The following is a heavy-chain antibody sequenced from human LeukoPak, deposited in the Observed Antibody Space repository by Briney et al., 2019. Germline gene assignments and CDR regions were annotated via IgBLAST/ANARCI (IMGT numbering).Heavy chain of an antibody. CDR3: ARDTRFPIGSGWCSVDY. CDR1: GYTFTSYG. Sequence: ASVKVSCKASGYTFTSYGISWVRQAPGQGLEWMGWISAYNGDTNYAQKLQGRVTMTTDTSTSTAYMELRSLRSDDTAVYYCARDTRFPIGSGWCSVDYWGQGTLVTVSS. D-gene: IGHD6-19*01. CDR2: ISAYNGDT. J-gene: IGHJ4*02. V-gene: IGHV1-18*01.